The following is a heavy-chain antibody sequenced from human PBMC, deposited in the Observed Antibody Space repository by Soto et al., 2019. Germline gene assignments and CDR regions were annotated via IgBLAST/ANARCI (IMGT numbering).Heavy chain of an antibody. Sequence: GGSLRLSCAASGFIFSHRGMIWARQAPGKGLEWVSYISPTGDTTHYADSVKGRFTLSRDNARNLLHLQMDSLRAEDTAVYYCAPPPGIAAAGTGYWGQGTLVTVSS. CDR3: APPPGIAAAGTGY. J-gene: IGHJ4*02. V-gene: IGHV3-48*01. CDR2: ISPTGDTT. CDR1: GFIFSHRG. D-gene: IGHD6-13*01.